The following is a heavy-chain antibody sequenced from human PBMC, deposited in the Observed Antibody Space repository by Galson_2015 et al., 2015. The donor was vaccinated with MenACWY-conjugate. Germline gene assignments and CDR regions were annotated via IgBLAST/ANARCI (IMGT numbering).Heavy chain of an antibody. Sequence: SLRLSCAASGFTFSKCAMSWVRQAPGKGLEWVSGISASGGDIDYADSVKGRFTISRDNSKNTVYLRMISLGAEDTAVYHCAKGASYYDSSGKRYDAFDIWGQGTMVTVSS. CDR2: ISASGGDI. D-gene: IGHD3-22*01. V-gene: IGHV3-23*01. CDR3: AKGASYYDSSGKRYDAFDI. J-gene: IGHJ3*02. CDR1: GFTFSKCA.